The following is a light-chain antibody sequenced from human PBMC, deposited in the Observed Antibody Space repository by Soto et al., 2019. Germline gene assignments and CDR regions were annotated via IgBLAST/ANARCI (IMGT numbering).Light chain of an antibody. CDR2: GAS. CDR3: QQYNNWPPYT. V-gene: IGKV3-15*01. J-gene: IGKJ2*01. Sequence: EVVMTQSPATLSVSPGERATLSCRAIQSVSSQLAWYQQKPGQAPRLLIYGASTRTTGIPVRFSGSGSGTEFTLTISSLQSEDFAVYYCQQYNNWPPYTFGQGTK. CDR1: QSVSSQ.